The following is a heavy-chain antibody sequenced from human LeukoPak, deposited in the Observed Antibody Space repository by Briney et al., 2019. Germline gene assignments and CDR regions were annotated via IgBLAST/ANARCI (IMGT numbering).Heavy chain of an antibody. CDR1: GFNFNNYG. CDR3: AKDPNLKKYIAAAGHFDY. CDR2: IWYDGSKI. D-gene: IGHD6-13*01. V-gene: IGHV3-30*02. J-gene: IGHJ4*02. Sequence: GGSLRLSCAASGFNFNNYGMHWVRQAPGKGLEWVAFIWYDGSKISYADSVKGRFTISRDNSENTLYLQMNSLRAADTAVYYCAKDPNLKKYIAAAGHFDYWGQGTLVTVSS.